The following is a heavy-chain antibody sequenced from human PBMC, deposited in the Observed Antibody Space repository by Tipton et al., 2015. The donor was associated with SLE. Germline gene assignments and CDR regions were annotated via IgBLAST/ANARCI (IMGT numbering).Heavy chain of an antibody. CDR1: GFTFSSYA. V-gene: IGHV3-30-3*01. J-gene: IGHJ3*02. Sequence: SLRLSCAASGFTFSSYAMHWVRQAPGKGLEWVAGISYDGSNKYYADSVKGRFTISRDNSKNTLYLQMNSLRAEDTALYYCAKGYSSSWSDAFDIWGQGTKVTVSS. CDR3: AKGYSSSWSDAFDI. D-gene: IGHD6-13*01. CDR2: ISYDGSNK.